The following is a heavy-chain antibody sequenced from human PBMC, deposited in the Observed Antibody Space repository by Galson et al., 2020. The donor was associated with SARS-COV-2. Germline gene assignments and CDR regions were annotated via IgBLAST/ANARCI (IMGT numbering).Heavy chain of an antibody. V-gene: IGHV3-33*06. CDR2: IWYDGSNK. CDR1: GFTFSSYG. D-gene: IGHD2-15*01. J-gene: IGHJ4*02. CDR3: AKHQDAVVVVAANLHY. Sequence: GGSLRLSCAASGFTFSSYGMHWVRQAPGKGLEWVAVIWYDGSNKYYADSVKGRFTISRDNSKNTLYLQMNSLRAEDTAVYYCAKHQDAVVVVAANLHYWGQGTLVTVSS.